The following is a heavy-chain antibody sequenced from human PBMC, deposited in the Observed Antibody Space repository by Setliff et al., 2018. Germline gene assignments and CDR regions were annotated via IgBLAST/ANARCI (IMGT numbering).Heavy chain of an antibody. CDR3: VRALAYYYMDV. V-gene: IGHV3-48*01. J-gene: IGHJ6*03. CDR1: GFTFSSYS. Sequence: ESLKISCEASGFTFSSYSMNWVRQAPGKGLEWVAHISYSSGSISYADSVKSRFTISRDNAKNSLYLQMNSLRAEDTAIYYCVRALAYYYMDVWGKGTTVTVSS. CDR2: ISYSSGSI.